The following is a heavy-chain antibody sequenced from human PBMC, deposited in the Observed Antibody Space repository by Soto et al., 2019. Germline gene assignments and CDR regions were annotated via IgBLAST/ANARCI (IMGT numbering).Heavy chain of an antibody. CDR2: IIPIFAIS. J-gene: IGHJ4*02. V-gene: IGHV1-69*01. Sequence: QVQLVQSGAEVKKPGSSVKVSCKASGGTFSKYPISWVRQAPGQGLEWMGGIIPIFAISRYAQKFQGRITITADESTRTAYMELSSLGSDDTAVYYCARGGAYGDYWGQGTLVTVSS. CDR1: GGTFSKYP. CDR3: ARGGAYGDY. D-gene: IGHD4-17*01.